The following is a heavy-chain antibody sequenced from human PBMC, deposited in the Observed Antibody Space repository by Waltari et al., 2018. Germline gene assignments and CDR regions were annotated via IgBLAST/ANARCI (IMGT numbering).Heavy chain of an antibody. D-gene: IGHD3-16*01. J-gene: IGHJ4*02. Sequence: EVQLVESGGGLVKPGGSLRLSCAASGFTFSSYSMNWVRQAPGKGLEWVSSISSSSSYIYYADSVKGRFTVSRDNSKNTLYLQMNSLRAEDTAVYYCAKSRGSSYGTEYLDYWGQGTLVTVSS. CDR2: ISSSSSYI. CDR1: GFTFSSYS. CDR3: AKSRGSSYGTEYLDY. V-gene: IGHV3-21*04.